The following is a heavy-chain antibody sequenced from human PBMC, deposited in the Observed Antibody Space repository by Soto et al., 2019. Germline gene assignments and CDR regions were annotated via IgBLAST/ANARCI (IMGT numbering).Heavy chain of an antibody. CDR2: IIPILGIA. Sequence: QVQLVQSGAEVKKPGSSVKVSCKASGGTFSSYTISWVRQAPGQGLEWMGRIIPILGIANYAQKFQGRVTITADKSPSKACLELSSLRSEVTAEYYCARARTVTKKHAFDIWGQGTMVNPSS. J-gene: IGHJ3*02. V-gene: IGHV1-69*02. CDR1: GGTFSSYT. D-gene: IGHD4-17*01. CDR3: ARARTVTKKHAFDI.